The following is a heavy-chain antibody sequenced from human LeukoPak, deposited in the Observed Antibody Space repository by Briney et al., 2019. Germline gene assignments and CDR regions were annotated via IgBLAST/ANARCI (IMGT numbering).Heavy chain of an antibody. CDR1: GGSISGYY. J-gene: IGHJ6*02. Sequence: SSETLSLTCTVSGGSISGYYWSWIRQPPGEGLEWLGYIYYSGGTMYNPSLNSRGTISVDMSKNQFSLKLSSVTAADTAVYYCARGGRYIRRRLDVWGQGTTVTVSS. CDR2: IYYSGGT. D-gene: IGHD3-16*01. CDR3: ARGGRYIRRRLDV. V-gene: IGHV4-59*01.